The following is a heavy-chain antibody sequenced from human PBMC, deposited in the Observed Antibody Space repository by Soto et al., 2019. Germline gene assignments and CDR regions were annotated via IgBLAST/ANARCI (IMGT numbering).Heavy chain of an antibody. CDR1: GGSISSSSYY. J-gene: IGHJ4*02. D-gene: IGHD3-10*01. CDR3: ARLSSPRTYYYGSGLDY. CDR2: IYYSGST. Sequence: SETLSLTCTVSGGSISSSSYYWGWIRQPPGKGLEWIGSIYYSGSTYYNPSLKSRVTISVDTSKNQFSLKLSSVTAADTAVYYCARLSSPRTYYYGSGLDYWGQGTLVTVSS. V-gene: IGHV4-39*01.